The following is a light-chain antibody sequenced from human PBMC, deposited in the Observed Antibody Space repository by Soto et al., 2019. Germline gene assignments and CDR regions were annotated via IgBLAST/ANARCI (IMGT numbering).Light chain of an antibody. CDR1: QSVSSSY. V-gene: IGKV3-20*01. CDR3: QQYGSSPRYT. CDR2: GAS. Sequence: EIVLTQSPGTLSLSPGERATLSCRASQSVSSSYLAWYQQKPGQAPRLLIYGASSRATGIPDRFSGSGSGTDFTLTISRLEPEDFAVYYWQQYGSSPRYTFGQGTKLEIK. J-gene: IGKJ2*01.